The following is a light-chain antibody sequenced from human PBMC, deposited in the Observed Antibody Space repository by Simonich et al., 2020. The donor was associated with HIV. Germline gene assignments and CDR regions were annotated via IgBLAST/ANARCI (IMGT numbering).Light chain of an antibody. J-gene: IGKJ2*01. CDR3: QQYNNWPPYT. V-gene: IGKV3-15*01. CDR1: QSVSNN. CDR2: GAS. Sequence: EVVMTQSPATLSVSPGERATLSCRATQSVSNNLAWYQKKPGQAPRLLIYGASTRATGIPARFSGSGSGTEFTLTISSMQSEDFAVYYCQQYNNWPPYTFAQGTKLEIK.